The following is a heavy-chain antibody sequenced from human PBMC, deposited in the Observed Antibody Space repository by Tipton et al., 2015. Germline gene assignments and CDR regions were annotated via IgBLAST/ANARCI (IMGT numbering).Heavy chain of an antibody. CDR2: ISDDGRNQ. Sequence: SLRLSCAASGFSFNSFAMHWVRQAPGKGLEWVAMISDDGRNQYSADSVKGRFTISRDNSNDTLSLRMHSLRTEDTAVYYCAKGLGSTTLYDWGQGTLVTVSS. CDR3: AKGLGSTTLYD. J-gene: IGHJ4*02. CDR1: GFSFNSFA. V-gene: IGHV3-30*18. D-gene: IGHD2-2*01.